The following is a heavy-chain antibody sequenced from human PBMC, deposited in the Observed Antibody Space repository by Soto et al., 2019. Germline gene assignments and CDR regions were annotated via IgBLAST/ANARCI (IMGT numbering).Heavy chain of an antibody. Sequence: PSETLSLTCTVSGGSISSGGYYWSWIRQHPGKGLEWIGYIYYSGIMYHNPSLKSRLSLSVDTSKNQFSLKLSSVTAADTAVYYCARDMFKTGYDGNAGYFDLWGRGTLVTGSS. D-gene: IGHD5-12*01. CDR2: IYYSGIM. CDR3: ARDMFKTGYDGNAGYFDL. CDR1: GGSISSGGYY. J-gene: IGHJ2*01. V-gene: IGHV4-31*03.